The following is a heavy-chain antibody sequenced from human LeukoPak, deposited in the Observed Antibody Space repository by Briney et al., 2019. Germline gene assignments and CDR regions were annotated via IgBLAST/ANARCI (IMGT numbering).Heavy chain of an antibody. CDR3: ARRGQSGQTKVDY. J-gene: IGHJ4*02. V-gene: IGHV5-51*01. Sequence: GGSLKISWKGSGYSFTSYWLGWVRQVPGKGLEGRGISDPGESETRYRRSFQGQVTISADKTISTAYPQCSSLKASDTAMYYCARRGQSGQTKVDYWGQGTLVTVSS. CDR1: GYSFTSYW. D-gene: IGHD1-1*01. CDR2: SDPGESET.